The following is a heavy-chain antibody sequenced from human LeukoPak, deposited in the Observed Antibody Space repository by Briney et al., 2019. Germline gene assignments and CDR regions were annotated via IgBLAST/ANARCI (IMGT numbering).Heavy chain of an antibody. D-gene: IGHD4-17*01. Sequence: PGGSLRLSCAASGFTFSSYSMNWVRQAPGKGLEWVSAISGSGGSTYYADSVKGRFTISRDNSKNTLYLQMNSLRAEDTAVYYCARGSYGDYVDDFWGQGTLVTVSS. J-gene: IGHJ4*02. CDR2: ISGSGGST. CDR1: GFTFSSYS. CDR3: ARGSYGDYVDDF. V-gene: IGHV3-23*01.